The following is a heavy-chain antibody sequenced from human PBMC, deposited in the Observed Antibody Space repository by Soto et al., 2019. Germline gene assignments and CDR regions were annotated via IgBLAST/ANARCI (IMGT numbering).Heavy chain of an antibody. CDR2: ISYDGSNK. J-gene: IGHJ6*02. Sequence: QVQLVESGGGVVQPGRSLRLSCAASGFTFSSYAMHWVRQAPGKGLEWVAVISYDGSNKYYADSVKGRFTISRDNSKHTLYLQMNSLRAEDTAVYYCVRVSDMDVWGQGTTVTVSS. CDR3: VRVSDMDV. V-gene: IGHV3-30-3*01. CDR1: GFTFSSYA.